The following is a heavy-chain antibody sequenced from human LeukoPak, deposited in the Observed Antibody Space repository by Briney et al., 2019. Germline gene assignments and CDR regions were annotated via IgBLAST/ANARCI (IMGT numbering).Heavy chain of an antibody. CDR2: INHSGST. Sequence: SETLSLTCAVYGGSFSGYYWSWIRQPPGKGLEWIGEINHSGSTNYNPSLKSRVTISVDTSKNQFSLKLSSVTAADTAVYYCARLGSGSYLHRGQGTLVTVSS. CDR1: GGSFSGYY. D-gene: IGHD3-10*01. V-gene: IGHV4-34*01. J-gene: IGHJ4*02. CDR3: ARLGSGSYLH.